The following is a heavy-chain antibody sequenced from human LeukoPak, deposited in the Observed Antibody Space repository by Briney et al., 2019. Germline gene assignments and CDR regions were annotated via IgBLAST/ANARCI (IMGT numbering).Heavy chain of an antibody. V-gene: IGHV4-31*03. CDR2: IHHRGGT. J-gene: IGHJ4*02. CDR1: GASINIDGYY. D-gene: IGHD2-2*01. CDR3: ARDQSGYAVFDY. Sequence: NPSETLSLTCTVSGASINIDGYYWHWNWIRQYPGKGLEWIGYIHHRGGTYSSPSLRSRVTMSVDTSRNQFSLQMSSVTAADTAVYYCARDQSGYAVFDYWGQGTLVTVSS.